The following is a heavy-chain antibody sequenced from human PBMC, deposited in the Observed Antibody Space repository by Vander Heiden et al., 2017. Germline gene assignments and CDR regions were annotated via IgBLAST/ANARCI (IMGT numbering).Heavy chain of an antibody. Sequence: QVLLVQSGAEVKKPGASVKVSCKASGYTFTSYHMHWVRQAPGQGLEWMAIIKAYDGSTIYEQKFQGRVTMTRDTSTNIVYMELSSLRSEDTAVYYCARELRDGYYFDYWGQGTLVTVS. D-gene: IGHD2-2*03. V-gene: IGHV1-46*01. CDR3: ARELRDGYYFDY. CDR2: IKAYDGST. J-gene: IGHJ4*02. CDR1: GYTFTSYH.